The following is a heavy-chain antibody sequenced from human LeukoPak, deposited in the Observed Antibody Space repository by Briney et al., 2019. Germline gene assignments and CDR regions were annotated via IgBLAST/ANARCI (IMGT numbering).Heavy chain of an antibody. CDR3: ARAGVVVGPNGVFDY. Sequence: SVKVSCKASGGTFSSYAISWVRQAPGQGLEWMGGIIPIFGTANYAQKFQGRVTITTDESTSTAYMELSSLRSEDTAVYYCARAGVVVGPNGVFDYWGQGTLVTVSS. CDR1: GGTFSSYA. V-gene: IGHV1-69*05. J-gene: IGHJ4*02. CDR2: IIPIFGTA. D-gene: IGHD2-15*01.